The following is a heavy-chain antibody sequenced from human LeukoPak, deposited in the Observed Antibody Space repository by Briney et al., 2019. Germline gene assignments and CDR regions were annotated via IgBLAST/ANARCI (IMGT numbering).Heavy chain of an antibody. CDR1: GFTFRNYW. J-gene: IGHJ5*02. V-gene: IGHV3-74*01. CDR2: INIDGST. Sequence: GESLKISCAASGFTFRNYWMHWVRQAPGKGLVWVSRINIDGSTRYTDSVEGRFTISRDNAKNTLYLQMNSLRAEDTAVYYCARAGGSGWFDPWGQGTLVTVSS. CDR3: ARAGGSGWFDP. D-gene: IGHD3-10*01.